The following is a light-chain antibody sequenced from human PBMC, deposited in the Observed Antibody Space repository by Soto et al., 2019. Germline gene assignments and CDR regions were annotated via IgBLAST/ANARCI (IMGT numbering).Light chain of an antibody. V-gene: IGLV2-8*01. CDR3: SSYAGSNNL. J-gene: IGLJ2*01. CDR2: EVS. CDR1: SSDIGGYNF. Sequence: QSALTQPPSASGSPGQSATISCTGTSSDIGGYNFVSWYQQHPGKAPKVMIHEVSKRPSGVPDRFSGSKSGNTASLTVSGLQAEDEADYYCSSYAGSNNLFGGGTQLTVL.